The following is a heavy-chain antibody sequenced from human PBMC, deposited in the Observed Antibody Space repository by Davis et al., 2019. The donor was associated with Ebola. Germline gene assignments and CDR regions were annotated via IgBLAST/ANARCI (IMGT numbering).Heavy chain of an antibody. CDR2: INHSGSA. CDR3: ARIDDSSGWDYMDV. D-gene: IGHD3-22*01. J-gene: IGHJ6*03. CDR1: GGSFNGYF. Sequence: SETLSLTCAVYGGSFNGYFWSWIRQPPGKGLEWIGEINHSGSANYSPSLKSRVTISVDTSKNQFSLKLSSVTAADTAVYYCARIDDSSGWDYMDVWGKGTTVTVSS. V-gene: IGHV4-34*01.